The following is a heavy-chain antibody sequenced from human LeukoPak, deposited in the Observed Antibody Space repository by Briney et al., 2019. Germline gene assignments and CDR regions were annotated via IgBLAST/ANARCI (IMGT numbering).Heavy chain of an antibody. D-gene: IGHD1-26*01. Sequence: PGGSLRLSCAASGFTVSSYYMNWVRQAPGKGLEWVSVIYSGSSTYYADSVKGRFAISRDNSKNTLYLQMNSLRAEDTAVYYCAKPYSGSYYFDYWGQGTLVTVSS. CDR1: GFTVSSYY. CDR3: AKPYSGSYYFDY. J-gene: IGHJ4*02. V-gene: IGHV3-53*01. CDR2: IYSGSST.